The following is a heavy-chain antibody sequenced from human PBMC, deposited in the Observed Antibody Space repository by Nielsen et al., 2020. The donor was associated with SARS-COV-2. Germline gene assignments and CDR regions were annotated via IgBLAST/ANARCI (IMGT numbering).Heavy chain of an antibody. D-gene: IGHD2-15*01. V-gene: IGHV3-30*18. CDR3: AKDWTAIVVVPSGGVDY. J-gene: IGHJ4*02. Sequence: GSPLKLSCAASGFTFSTYGMHWVRQAPGKGLEWVAAISYDGSNKYYVDSVKGRFTISRDNSKNTLYLQMSSLREEDTAVYYCAKDWTAIVVVPSGGVDYWGQGTLVTVSS. CDR1: GFTFSTYG. CDR2: ISYDGSNK.